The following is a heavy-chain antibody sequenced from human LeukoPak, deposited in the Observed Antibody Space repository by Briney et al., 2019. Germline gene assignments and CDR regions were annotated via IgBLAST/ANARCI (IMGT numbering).Heavy chain of an antibody. CDR1: GFTFSSYG. D-gene: IGHD3-9*01. V-gene: IGHV3-30*02. Sequence: GGSLRLSCAASGFTFSSYGMHWVRQAPGKGLEWVAFIRYDGSNKYYADSVKGRFTISRDNSKNTLYLQMNSLRAEDTAVYYCARLPQPSDILTAYANSFDYWGQGSLVTVSS. J-gene: IGHJ4*02. CDR3: ARLPQPSDILTAYANSFDY. CDR2: IRYDGSNK.